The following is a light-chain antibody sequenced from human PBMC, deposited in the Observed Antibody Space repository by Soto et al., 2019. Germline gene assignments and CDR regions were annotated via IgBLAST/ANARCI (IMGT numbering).Light chain of an antibody. CDR1: QSLSSGY. CDR2: GAS. Sequence: EIVLTQSPGTLSLSPGERATLSCRASQSLSSGYLAWYQQKPGQAPRLLIYGASTRATGIPARFSGSGSGTEFTLTISSLQPDDFATYYCQHYNSYSEAFGQGTKVDIK. V-gene: IGKV3-20*01. CDR3: QHYNSYSEA. J-gene: IGKJ1*01.